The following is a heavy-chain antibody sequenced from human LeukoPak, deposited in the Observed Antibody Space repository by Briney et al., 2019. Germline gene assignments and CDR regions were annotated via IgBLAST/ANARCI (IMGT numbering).Heavy chain of an antibody. V-gene: IGHV1-69*13. Sequence: LVKVSCKASGGTFSSYAISWVRQAPGQGLEWMGGIIPIFGTANYAQKFQGRVTITADESTSTAYMELSSLRSEDTAVYYCAKKWLEDAFDIWGQGTMVTVSS. CDR1: GGTFSSYA. CDR3: AKKWLEDAFDI. CDR2: IIPIFGTA. J-gene: IGHJ3*02. D-gene: IGHD3-22*01.